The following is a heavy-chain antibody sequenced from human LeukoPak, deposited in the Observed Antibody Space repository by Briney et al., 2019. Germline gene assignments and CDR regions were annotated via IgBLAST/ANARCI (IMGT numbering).Heavy chain of an antibody. CDR2: ISGGSSYT. Sequence: GGSLRLSCAASGFTFSDCYMNWLRQAPGKGLEWVSSISGGSSYTTYADSVKGRFTISRDNAKNFLYLQMNSLRADDTAVYYCARGIMYYFYAMDVWGQGTTVAVSS. J-gene: IGHJ6*02. V-gene: IGHV3-11*06. D-gene: IGHD2-8*01. CDR3: ARGIMYYFYAMDV. CDR1: GFTFSDCY.